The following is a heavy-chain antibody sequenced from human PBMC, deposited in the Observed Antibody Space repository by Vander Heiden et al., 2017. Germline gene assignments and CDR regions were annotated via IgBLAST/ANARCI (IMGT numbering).Heavy chain of an antibody. CDR2: ILWDNSRI. Sequence: TGRSLRLSCEGTGFTFNEHAMHWVRQVPGKGLEWVSGILWDNSRIGYADSVKGRFTISRDNGKNSLYLQMNSLRPEDTALYYCGKDMTPGGLVVWGHGTTVTVSS. V-gene: IGHV3-9*01. J-gene: IGHJ6*02. CDR3: GKDMTPGGLVV. D-gene: IGHD3-10*01. CDR1: GFTFNEHA.